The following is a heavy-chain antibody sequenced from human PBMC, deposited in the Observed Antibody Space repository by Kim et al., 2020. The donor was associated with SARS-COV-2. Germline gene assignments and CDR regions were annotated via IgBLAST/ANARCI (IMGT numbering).Heavy chain of an antibody. CDR1: GFTFSSYS. D-gene: IGHD5-12*01. CDR2: ISSSSSYI. J-gene: IGHJ4*02. Sequence: GGSLRLSCAASGFTFSSYSMNWVRQAPGKGLEWVSSISSSSSYIYYADSVKGRFTISRDNAKNALYLQMNSLRAEDTAVYYCARDGDRGYSGYDPHWLGYWGQGTLVTVSS. V-gene: IGHV3-21*01. CDR3: ARDGDRGYSGYDPHWLGY.